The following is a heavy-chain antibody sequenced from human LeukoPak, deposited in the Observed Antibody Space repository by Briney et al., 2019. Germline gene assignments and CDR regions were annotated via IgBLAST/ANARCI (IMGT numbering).Heavy chain of an antibody. CDR1: GGSFSGYY. V-gene: IGHV4-38-2*01. J-gene: IGHJ4*02. D-gene: IGHD3-16*02. CDR2: IYHSGST. CDR3: ARGPREDYVWGSYRWYYFDY. Sequence: SETLSLTCAVYGGSFSGYYWGWIRQPPGKGLEWIGSIYHSGSTYYNPSLKSRVTISVDTSKNQFSLKLSSVTAADTAVYYCARGPREDYVWGSYRWYYFDYWGQGTLVTVSS.